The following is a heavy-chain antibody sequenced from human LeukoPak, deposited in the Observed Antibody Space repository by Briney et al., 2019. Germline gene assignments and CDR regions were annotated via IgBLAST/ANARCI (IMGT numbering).Heavy chain of an antibody. CDR2: IHGSGRNI. Sequence: QPGGSLRLSCAASGFTFSSYERNWVRQAPGKGLEWVSYIHGSGRNIYYADSVKGRFTISRDNAKNSLFLHMNSLRAEDTAVYYCARVYVRTAYGALGFDYWGQGTLVTVSS. V-gene: IGHV3-48*03. CDR1: GFTFSSYE. CDR3: ARVYVRTAYGALGFDY. J-gene: IGHJ4*02. D-gene: IGHD4-17*01.